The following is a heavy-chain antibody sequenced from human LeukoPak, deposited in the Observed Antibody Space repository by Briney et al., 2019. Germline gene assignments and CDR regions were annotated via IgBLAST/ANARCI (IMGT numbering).Heavy chain of an antibody. J-gene: IGHJ5*02. Sequence: PSETLSLTCAVYGGPFSNYWSWIRQPPGKGLEWIGEINQRGGTKYNPSLKSRVTISDNTSKKQFSLKLSFVTAADTAVYYCARDRVTTGGFDPWGQGTLVTVSS. CDR3: ARDRVTTGGFDP. CDR1: GGPFSNY. V-gene: IGHV4-34*01. D-gene: IGHD4-11*01. CDR2: INQRGGT.